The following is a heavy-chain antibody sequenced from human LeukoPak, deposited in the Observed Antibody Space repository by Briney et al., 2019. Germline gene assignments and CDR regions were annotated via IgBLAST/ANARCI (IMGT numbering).Heavy chain of an antibody. V-gene: IGHV3-53*01. D-gene: IGHD3-22*01. CDR2: IYSDGST. J-gene: IGHJ4*02. CDR1: GFTVSSNY. CDR3: ARVLLREYLDS. Sequence: GGSLRLSCAASGFTVSSNYMSWVRQAPGKGLEWVSVIYSDGSTYYGDSVKGRFTISRDNSKNTLHLQMNSLRDEDTAVYYCARVLLREYLDSWGQGTLVTVSS.